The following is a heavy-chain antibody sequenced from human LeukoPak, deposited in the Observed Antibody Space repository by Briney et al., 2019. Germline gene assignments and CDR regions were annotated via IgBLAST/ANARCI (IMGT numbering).Heavy chain of an antibody. V-gene: IGHV3-66*02. D-gene: IGHD6-13*01. J-gene: IGHJ4*02. CDR1: GFTVTSNY. CDR3: ARVGYSSSWEPHFDY. CDR2: IYSGGST. Sequence: GGSLRLSCAASGFTVTSNYTSWVRQAPGKGLEWVSVIYSGGSTYYADSVKGRFTISRDNSKNTLYLQMNSLRAEDTAVYYCARVGYSSSWEPHFDYWGQGTLVTVSS.